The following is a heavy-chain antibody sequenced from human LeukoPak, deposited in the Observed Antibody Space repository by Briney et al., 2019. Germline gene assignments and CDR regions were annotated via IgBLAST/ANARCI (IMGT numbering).Heavy chain of an antibody. V-gene: IGHV3-7*01. J-gene: IGHJ4*02. Sequence: GGSLRLSCAASGFTFSNYWMSWVRQAPGKGLEWVANIKDDGSEKYYVDSVKGRFTISRDNAKNSLYLQMNSLRAEDTDMYYCARTIRGYWGQGTLVTVSS. CDR2: IKDDGSEK. CDR3: ARTIRGY. D-gene: IGHD6-13*01. CDR1: GFTFSNYW.